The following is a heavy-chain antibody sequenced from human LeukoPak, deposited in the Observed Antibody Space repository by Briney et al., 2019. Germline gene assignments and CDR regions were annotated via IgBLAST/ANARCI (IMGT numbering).Heavy chain of an antibody. D-gene: IGHD3-16*02. CDR2: ISGSGGST. Sequence: GGSLRLSCAASGFTFSSYAMSWVRPAPGKGLEWVSAISGSGGSTYYADSVKGRFTISRDNSKNTLYLQMNSLRAEDTAVYYCAKPGFSDYVWGSYRLYYFDYWGQGTLVTVSS. V-gene: IGHV3-23*01. CDR1: GFTFSSYA. CDR3: AKPGFSDYVWGSYRLYYFDY. J-gene: IGHJ4*02.